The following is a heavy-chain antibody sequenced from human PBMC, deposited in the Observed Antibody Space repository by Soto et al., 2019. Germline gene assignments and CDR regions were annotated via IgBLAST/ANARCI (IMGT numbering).Heavy chain of an antibody. CDR1: GFTFNSYA. J-gene: IGHJ4*02. Sequence: EVQLLESGGGLVQPGGSLRLTCAASGFTFNSYAISWIRLSPGKGLEWVSVISGGGHNTYYTPSVKGRFTISRDDFKNTLYLQMNSLRTEDTAMYYCAKLRDFVVLPAGILDYWGPGTLVTVSS. V-gene: IGHV3-23*01. D-gene: IGHD2-8*01. CDR3: AKLRDFVVLPAGILDY. CDR2: ISGGGHNT.